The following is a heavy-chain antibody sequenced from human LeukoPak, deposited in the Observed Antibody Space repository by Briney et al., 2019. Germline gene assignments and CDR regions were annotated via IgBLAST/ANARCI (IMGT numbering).Heavy chain of an antibody. CDR1: GFTFSSYA. CDR2: ISGSGGST. Sequence: GGSLRLSCAASGFTFSSYAMSWVRQAPGKGLEWVSAISGSGGSTYYADSVKGRFTISRDNSKNTLYLQMNSLRAEDTAVYYCAKDTRRGYRYCSGGSCYTWFDPWGQGTLVTVSS. D-gene: IGHD2-15*01. V-gene: IGHV3-23*01. CDR3: AKDTRRGYRYCSGGSCYTWFDP. J-gene: IGHJ5*02.